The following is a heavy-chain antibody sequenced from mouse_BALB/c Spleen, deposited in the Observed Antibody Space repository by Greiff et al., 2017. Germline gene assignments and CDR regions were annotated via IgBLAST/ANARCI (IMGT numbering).Heavy chain of an antibody. CDR1: GYTFTDYN. V-gene: IGHV1S29*02. CDR2: IYPYNGGT. D-gene: IGHD1-2*01. CDR3: AKLRPFDY. J-gene: IGHJ3*01. Sequence: VQLQQSGPELVKPGASVKISCKASGYTFTDYNMHWVKQSPGKSLEWIGYIYPYNGGTGYNQKFKSKATLTVDNSSSTAYMELRSLTSEDSAVYYCAKLRPFDYWGQGTLVTVSA.